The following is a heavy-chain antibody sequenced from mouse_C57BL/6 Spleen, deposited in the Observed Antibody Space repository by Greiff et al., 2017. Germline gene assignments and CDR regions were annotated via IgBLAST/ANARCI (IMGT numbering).Heavy chain of an antibody. CDR2: ISDGGSYT. Sequence: EVKLQESGGGLVKPGGSLKLSCAASGFTFSSYAMSWVRQTPEKRLEWVATISDGGSYTYYPDNVKGRFTISRDNAKNNLYLQMSHLKSEDTAMYYCARFYDYAAMDYWGQGTSDTVSS. D-gene: IGHD2-3*01. CDR3: ARFYDYAAMDY. V-gene: IGHV5-4*03. CDR1: GFTFSSYA. J-gene: IGHJ4*01.